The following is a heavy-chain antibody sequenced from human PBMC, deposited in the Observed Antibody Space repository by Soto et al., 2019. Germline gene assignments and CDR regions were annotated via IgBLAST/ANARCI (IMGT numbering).Heavy chain of an antibody. CDR3: ARTIFGVATYYFDY. Sequence: QVQLVQSGAEVNKPGASVKVSCKASGYTFTSYDISWVRQATGQGLEWMGWMSPSSGTTGFVQKFQGRVTVTRDTSISTAYMEVTSLTSEDTAVYYCARTIFGVATYYFDYWGQGTLVTVSS. D-gene: IGHD3-3*01. CDR2: MSPSSGTT. V-gene: IGHV1-8*01. J-gene: IGHJ4*02. CDR1: GYTFTSYD.